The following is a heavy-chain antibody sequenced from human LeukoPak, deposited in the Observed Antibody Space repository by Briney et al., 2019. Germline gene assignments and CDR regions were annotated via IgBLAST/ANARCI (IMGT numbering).Heavy chain of an antibody. CDR2: ISSKGYGGTT. Sequence: GGSLRLSCKASGYIFGNYAITWVRQAPGQGLQWVGFISSKGYGGTTAFAASVKGRFTISRDDSRSIAYLQMNSLSIKDTGVYYWSRDPPANHGYWGQGTQVTVSS. V-gene: IGHV3-49*04. CDR3: SRDPPANHGY. J-gene: IGHJ4*02. CDR1: GYIFGNYA.